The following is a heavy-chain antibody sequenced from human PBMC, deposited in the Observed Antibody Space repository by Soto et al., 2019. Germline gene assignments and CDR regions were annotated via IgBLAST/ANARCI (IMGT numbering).Heavy chain of an antibody. CDR2: ISSSSSYT. CDR1: GFTFSDYY. J-gene: IGHJ6*02. CDR3: ARVAGDYGDSDYGMDV. V-gene: IGHV3-11*06. Sequence: GGSLRLSCAASGFTFSDYYMSWIRQAPGKGLEWVSYISSSSSYTNYADSVKGRFTISRDNAKNSLYLQMNSLRAEDTAVYYCARVAGDYGDSDYGMDVWGQGTTVTVSS. D-gene: IGHD4-17*01.